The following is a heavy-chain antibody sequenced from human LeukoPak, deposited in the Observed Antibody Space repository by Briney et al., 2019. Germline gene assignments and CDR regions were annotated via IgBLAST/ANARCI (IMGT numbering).Heavy chain of an antibody. D-gene: IGHD3-10*01. CDR3: AKGVVRGVIRNWFDP. CDR2: ISYDGSNK. CDR1: GVTFSSYG. J-gene: IGHJ5*02. V-gene: IGHV3-30*18. Sequence: GRSLRLSCAASGVTFSSYGMHWVRQAPGKGLEWVAVISYDGSNKYYADSVKGRFTISRDNSKNTLYLQMNSLRAEDTAVYYCAKGVVRGVIRNWFDPWGQGTLVTVSS.